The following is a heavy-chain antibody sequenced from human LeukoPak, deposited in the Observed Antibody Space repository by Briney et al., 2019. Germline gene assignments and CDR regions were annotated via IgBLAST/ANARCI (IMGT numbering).Heavy chain of an antibody. CDR2: MSPNSGNT. V-gene: IGHV1-8*01. CDR1: EYTFTNYD. D-gene: IGHD2-15*01. CDR3: TRVSDCSGGNCFDY. Sequence: GASVKVSCKASEYTFTNYDINWVRQAPGQGLEWMGWMSPNSGNTGSVQKFQGGVNMTRNTSISTAYMELSSLRSEDTAVYYCTRVSDCSGGNCFDYWGQGTLVTVSS. J-gene: IGHJ4*02.